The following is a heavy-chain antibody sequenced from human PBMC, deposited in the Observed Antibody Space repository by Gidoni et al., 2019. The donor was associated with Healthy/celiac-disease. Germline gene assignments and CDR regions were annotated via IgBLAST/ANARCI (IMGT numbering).Heavy chain of an antibody. Sequence: QVQLVQSGAEVKKPGASVKVSCKASGYPFTGYYMHWVRQAPGQGLERMGWINPNSGGTNYAQKFQGRVTMTRDTSISTAYMELSRLRSDDTAVYYCASLGARGVRYYYYMDVWGKGTTVTVSS. D-gene: IGHD3-10*01. CDR3: ASLGARGVRYYYYMDV. CDR1: GYPFTGYY. CDR2: INPNSGGT. J-gene: IGHJ6*03. V-gene: IGHV1-2*02.